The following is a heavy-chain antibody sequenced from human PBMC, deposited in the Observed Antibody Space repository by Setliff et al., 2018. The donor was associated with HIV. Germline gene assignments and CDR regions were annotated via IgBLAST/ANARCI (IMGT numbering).Heavy chain of an antibody. CDR3: ARVALLAVFDFDH. D-gene: IGHD3-10*01. J-gene: IGHJ4*02. CDR1: GYTFTTYS. Sequence: ASVKVSCKASGYTFTTYSLHWVRQAPGHSLEWMGWINVGNGDTKYSPELQGRISITRDTSANTAYMELSSLRSDDTAVYFCARVALLAVFDFDHWGQGTQVTVSS. V-gene: IGHV1-3*01. CDR2: INVGNGDT.